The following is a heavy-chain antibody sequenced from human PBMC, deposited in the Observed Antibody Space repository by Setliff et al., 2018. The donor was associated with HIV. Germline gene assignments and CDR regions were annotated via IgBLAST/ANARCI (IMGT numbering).Heavy chain of an antibody. D-gene: IGHD3-16*01. CDR2: ISGYNGQT. J-gene: IGHJ4*02. V-gene: IGHV1-18*01. CDR3: ARARYGGFDH. CDR1: GYNFDSFA. Sequence: ASVKVSCKASGYNFDSFAVIWVRQAPGQGLEWMGWISGYNGQTKDAQKFQGRLIMTTDTATSTSYMEMRSLRSDDTAIYYCARARYGGFDHWGQGFLVTVSS.